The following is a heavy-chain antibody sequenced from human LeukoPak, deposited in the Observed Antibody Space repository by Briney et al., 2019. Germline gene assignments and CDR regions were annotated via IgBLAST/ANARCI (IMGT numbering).Heavy chain of an antibody. CDR3: ARHRRDYGVSEIDY. D-gene: IGHD4-17*01. J-gene: IGHJ4*02. V-gene: IGHV4-59*08. CDR2: IYYSGNT. Sequence: PSETLSLTCTVSGGSISSYYWSWIRQPPGKGLEWIGYIYYSGNTYYNPSLKSRVTISVDTSKNRFSLKLSSVTAADTAVYYCARHRRDYGVSEIDYWGQGTLVTVSS. CDR1: GGSISSYY.